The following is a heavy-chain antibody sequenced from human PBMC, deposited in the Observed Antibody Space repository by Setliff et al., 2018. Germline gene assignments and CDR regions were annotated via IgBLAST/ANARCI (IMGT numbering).Heavy chain of an antibody. CDR1: GYTFTSYG. J-gene: IGHJ6*02. CDR2: ISGYNGNT. Sequence: ASVTVPCKASGYTFTSYGFSWVRQAPGQGLEWMGWISGYNGNTNYAQKVQGRVTMTTNTSTGTIYMELRSLRADDTAVDYCSRFGLYYEAVYGGGDYYYYGMDVWGQGTTVTVSS. D-gene: IGHD3-16*01. CDR3: SRFGLYYEAVYGGGDYYYYGMDV. V-gene: IGHV1-18*01.